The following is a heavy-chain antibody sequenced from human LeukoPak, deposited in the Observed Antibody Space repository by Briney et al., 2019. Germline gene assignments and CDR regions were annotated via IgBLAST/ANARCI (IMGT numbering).Heavy chain of an antibody. V-gene: IGHV3-7*01. J-gene: IGHJ4*02. CDR3: ARDNYGDYTY. D-gene: IGHD2-21*02. CDR2: IKEDGSDK. CDR1: GFSYSNYW. Sequence: GGSLRLSCVASGFSYSNYWMSWVRQAPGKGLEWVATIKEDGSDKSYVDFVKGRFTISRDNAKNSLYLQMNSLRVEDTAVYYCARDNYGDYTYWGQGTLVTVSS.